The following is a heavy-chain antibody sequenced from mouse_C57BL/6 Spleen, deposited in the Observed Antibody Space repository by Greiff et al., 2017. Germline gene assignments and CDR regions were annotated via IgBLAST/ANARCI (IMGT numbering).Heavy chain of an antibody. D-gene: IGHD2-3*01. J-gene: IGHJ4*01. CDR3: ARYDGSVDY. V-gene: IGHV1-19*01. Sequence: VQLQQSGPVLVKPGASVKMSCKASGYTFTDYYMNWVKQSHGKSLEWIGVINPYNGGTSYNQKFKGKATLIVDKSSSTAYMELNSLTSEDSAVYYCARYDGSVDYWGQGTSVTVSS. CDR2: INPYNGGT. CDR1: GYTFTDYY.